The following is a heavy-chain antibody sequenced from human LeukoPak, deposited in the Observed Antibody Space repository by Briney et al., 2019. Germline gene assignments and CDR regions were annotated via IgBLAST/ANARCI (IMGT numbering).Heavy chain of an antibody. CDR1: GFTFSSYA. V-gene: IGHV3-48*04. D-gene: IGHD3-22*01. J-gene: IGHJ4*02. CDR3: AREGKGNYYDSSGNHKDPVY. CDR2: IFSGDTTI. Sequence: GGSLRLSCATSGFTFSSYAMNWVRQTPGKGLEWISWIFSGDTTIHYADSVKGRFTISRDNAKNSLYLQMNSLRAEDTAVYYCAREGKGNYYDSSGNHKDPVYWGQGTLVTVSS.